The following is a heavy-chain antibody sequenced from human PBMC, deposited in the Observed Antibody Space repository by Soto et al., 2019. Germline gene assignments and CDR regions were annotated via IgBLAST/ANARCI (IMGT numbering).Heavy chain of an antibody. CDR3: ARDLGFGELSSRDYYYGMDV. J-gene: IGHJ6*02. V-gene: IGHV3-48*03. Sequence: LXLSCAASGFTFCSYEMNWGRQAPGKGLEWVSYISSSGSTIYYADSVKGRFTISRDNAKNSLYLQMNSLRAEETAVYYCARDLGFGELSSRDYYYGMDVWGQGTTVTVSS. CDR1: GFTFCSYE. CDR2: ISSSGSTI. D-gene: IGHD3-10*01.